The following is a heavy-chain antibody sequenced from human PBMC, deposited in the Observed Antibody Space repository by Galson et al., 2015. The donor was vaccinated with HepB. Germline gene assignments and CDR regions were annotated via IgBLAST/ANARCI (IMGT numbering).Heavy chain of an antibody. CDR1: GFTFSDYY. V-gene: IGHV3-11*06. CDR2: ISSSSSYI. CDR3: ARDMTQLPQPFDP. Sequence: SLRLSCAASGFTFSDYYMNWIRQAPGKGLEWVSYISSSSSYINYADSVKGRFTISRDNANNSLYLQMSSLRAEDTAVYYCARDMTQLPQPFDPWGQGTLVTVSS. J-gene: IGHJ5*02. D-gene: IGHD2-2*01.